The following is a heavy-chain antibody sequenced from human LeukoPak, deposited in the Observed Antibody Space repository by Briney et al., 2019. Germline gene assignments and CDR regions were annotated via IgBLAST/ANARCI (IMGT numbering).Heavy chain of an antibody. Sequence: GGSLRLSCAASGFTFSSYSLNWVRQAPGKGLEWVSSMSSSSSYIYYADSLKGRFTISRYNAKNSLYLQMNSLRAEDTAVYSCARDYGVPAASSYYYYMDVWGKGTTVTVYS. CDR1: GFTFSSYS. CDR2: MSSSSSYI. J-gene: IGHJ6*03. CDR3: ARDYGVPAASSYYYYMDV. V-gene: IGHV3-21*01. D-gene: IGHD2-2*01.